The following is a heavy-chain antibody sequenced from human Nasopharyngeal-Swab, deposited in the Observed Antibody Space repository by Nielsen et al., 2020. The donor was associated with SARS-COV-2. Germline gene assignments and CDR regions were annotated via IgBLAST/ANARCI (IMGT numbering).Heavy chain of an antibody. Sequence: GGSLRLSCAASGFPLTSYAMTWVRQAPGKGLEWVSAITNSGGTTFYADSVKGRFTISRDTSKNTVYVQMNSLRAEDTAVYYCAKVRGVGSTEDHFDFWGQGTLVNVSS. CDR2: ITNSGGTT. CDR3: AKVRGVGSTEDHFDF. CDR1: GFPLTSYA. J-gene: IGHJ4*02. D-gene: IGHD3-10*01. V-gene: IGHV3-23*01.